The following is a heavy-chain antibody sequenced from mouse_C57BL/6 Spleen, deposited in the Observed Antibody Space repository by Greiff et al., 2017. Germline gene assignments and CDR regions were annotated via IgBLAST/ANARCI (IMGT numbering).Heavy chain of an antibody. V-gene: IGHV10-1*01. D-gene: IGHD3-2*02. CDR3: VRSDSSGYVKAFDY. J-gene: IGHJ2*01. CDR2: IRSKSNNYAT. Sequence: EVKLMESGGGLGQPKGSLKLSCAASGFSFNTYAMNWVRQAPGKGLEWVARIRSKSNNYATYYADSVKDRFTISRDDSESMLYLQMNNLKTEDTAMYYCVRSDSSGYVKAFDYWGQGTTLTVSS. CDR1: GFSFNTYA.